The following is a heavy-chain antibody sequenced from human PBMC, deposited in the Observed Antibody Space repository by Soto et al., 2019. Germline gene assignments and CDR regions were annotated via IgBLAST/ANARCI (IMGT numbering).Heavy chain of an antibody. Sequence: PGGSLRLSCAAYGFTFSSYGMHWVRQAPGKGLEWVAVISYDGSNKYYADSVKGRFTISRDNSKNTLYLQMNSLRAEDTAVYYCAKTDSSGWSWSYYYYGMDVWGQGTTVTVSS. CDR3: AKTDSSGWSWSYYYYGMDV. V-gene: IGHV3-30*18. D-gene: IGHD6-19*01. CDR2: ISYDGSNK. J-gene: IGHJ6*02. CDR1: GFTFSSYG.